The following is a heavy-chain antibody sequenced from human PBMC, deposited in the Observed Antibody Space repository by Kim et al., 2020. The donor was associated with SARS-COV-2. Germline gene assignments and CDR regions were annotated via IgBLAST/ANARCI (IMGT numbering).Heavy chain of an antibody. V-gene: IGHV1-46*01. Sequence: ASVKVSCKASGYTFTSYYMHWVRQAPGQGLEWMGIINPSGGSTSYAQKFQGRVTMTRDTSTSTVYMELSSLRSEDTAVYYCARGGYCSGGSCLKGPGGDYWGQGTLVTVSS. D-gene: IGHD2-15*01. CDR2: INPSGGST. J-gene: IGHJ4*02. CDR1: GYTFTSYY. CDR3: ARGGYCSGGSCLKGPGGDY.